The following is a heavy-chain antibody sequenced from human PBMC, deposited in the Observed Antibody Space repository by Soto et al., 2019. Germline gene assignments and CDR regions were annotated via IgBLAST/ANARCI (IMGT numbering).Heavy chain of an antibody. J-gene: IGHJ6*02. Sequence: GESLKISCEGSGYRFTTYWIGRVRQTPGKGLEWMGSLYPGDSDTRYSPSFQGQVTISVDKSISTAYLQWNSLKASDTAMYFCARNKGYCDSTSCYGMDVWGQGTTVTVSS. CDR3: ARNKGYCDSTSCYGMDV. V-gene: IGHV5-51*03. CDR2: LYPGDSDT. D-gene: IGHD2-2*01. CDR1: GYRFTTYW.